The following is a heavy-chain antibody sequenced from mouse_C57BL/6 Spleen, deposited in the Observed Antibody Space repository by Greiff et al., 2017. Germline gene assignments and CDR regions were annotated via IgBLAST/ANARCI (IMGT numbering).Heavy chain of an antibody. Sequence: VQLQQSGAELMKPGASVKLSCKATGYTFTGYWIEWVKQRPGHGLEWIGEILPGSGSTNYNEKFKGKATFTADTSSNTAYMQLSSLTTEDSAIYYCARGGVDYGSSYDAMDDWGQGTSVTVSS. CDR3: ARGGVDYGSSYDAMDD. J-gene: IGHJ4*01. CDR2: ILPGSGST. V-gene: IGHV1-9*01. D-gene: IGHD1-1*01. CDR1: GYTFTGYW.